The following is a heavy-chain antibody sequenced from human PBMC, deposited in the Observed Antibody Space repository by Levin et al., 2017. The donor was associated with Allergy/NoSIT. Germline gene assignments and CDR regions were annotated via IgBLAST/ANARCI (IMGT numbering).Heavy chain of an antibody. CDR2: INPSGGST. V-gene: IGHV1-46*01. Sequence: ASVKVSCKASGYTFTSYYMHWVRQAPGQGLEWMGIINPSGGSTSYAQKFQGRVTMTRDTSTSTVYMELSSLRSEDTAVYYCARVGPKTTGYYFRGGDRSFDYWGQGTLVTVSS. CDR1: GYTFTSYY. CDR3: ARVGPKTTGYYFRGGDRSFDY. D-gene: IGHD3-9*01. J-gene: IGHJ4*02.